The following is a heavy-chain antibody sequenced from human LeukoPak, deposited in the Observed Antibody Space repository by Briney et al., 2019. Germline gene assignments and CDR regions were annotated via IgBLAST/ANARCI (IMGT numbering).Heavy chain of an antibody. CDR3: ARTLMGGGALDY. CDR1: GFTFSNYW. J-gene: IGHJ4*02. Sequence: GGSLRLSCAAPGFTFSNYWLNWVRQAPGKGLEWVANIKQDGSEKYYVDSVKGRFTISRDNAKNSLFLQMNSLRAEDTAVYYCARTLMGGGALDYWGQGTLVTVSS. D-gene: IGHD3-10*01. V-gene: IGHV3-7*03. CDR2: IKQDGSEK.